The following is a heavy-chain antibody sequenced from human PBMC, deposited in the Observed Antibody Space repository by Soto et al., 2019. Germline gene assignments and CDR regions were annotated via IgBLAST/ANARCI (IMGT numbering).Heavy chain of an antibody. J-gene: IGHJ3*02. CDR2: IWYDGSNK. V-gene: IGHV3-33*01. D-gene: IGHD3-22*01. CDR3: ATEKLYYYDSSGPDDAFDI. Sequence: PGGCLRLSCAASGFTFSIYVMHGVRQAPGKGLEWVAVIWYDGSNKYYADSVKGRFTISRDNSKNTLYLQMNSLRAEDTAVYYCATEKLYYYDSSGPDDAFDIWGQGTMVTVSS. CDR1: GFTFSIYV.